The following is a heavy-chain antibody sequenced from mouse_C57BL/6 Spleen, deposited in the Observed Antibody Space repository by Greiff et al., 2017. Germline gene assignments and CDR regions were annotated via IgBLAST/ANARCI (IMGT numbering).Heavy chain of an antibody. J-gene: IGHJ2*01. CDR3: TRGEGLRQGGYFDY. Sequence: EVKLVESGEGLVKPGGSLKLSCAASGFTFSSYAMSWVRQTPEKRLEWVAYISSGGDYIYYADTVKGRFTISRDNARNTLYLQMSSLKSEDTAMYYCTRGEGLRQGGYFDYWGQGTTLTVSS. D-gene: IGHD2-4*01. CDR1: GFTFSSYA. CDR2: ISSGGDYI. V-gene: IGHV5-9-1*02.